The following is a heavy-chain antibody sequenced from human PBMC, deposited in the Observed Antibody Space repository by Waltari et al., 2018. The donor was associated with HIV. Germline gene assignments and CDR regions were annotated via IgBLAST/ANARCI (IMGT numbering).Heavy chain of an antibody. J-gene: IGHJ4*02. D-gene: IGHD3-3*01. CDR3: ARDSKGDFWSGPISKDY. CDR1: GYTFTSYG. Sequence: QVQLVQSGAEVKKPGASVKVSCKASGYTFTSYGISWVRQAPGQGLEWMGWISAYNGNTNYAQKLQGRVTMTPDTSTSTAYMELRSLRSDDTAVYYCARDSKGDFWSGPISKDYWGQGTLVTVSS. V-gene: IGHV1-18*01. CDR2: ISAYNGNT.